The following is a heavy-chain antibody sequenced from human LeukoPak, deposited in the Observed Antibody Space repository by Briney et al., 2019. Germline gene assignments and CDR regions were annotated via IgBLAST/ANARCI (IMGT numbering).Heavy chain of an antibody. CDR2: IYHSGST. D-gene: IGHD3-9*01. CDR3: ATRFDWLLYGDYYGMDV. CDR1: GGSISSYH. Sequence: NSSETLSLTCTVSGGSISSYHWSWIRQPPGKGLEWIGYIYHSGSTYYNPSLKSRVTISVDRSQNQFSLKLSSVTAADTAVYYCATRFDWLLYGDYYGMDVWGKGTTVTVSS. J-gene: IGHJ6*04. V-gene: IGHV4-59*04.